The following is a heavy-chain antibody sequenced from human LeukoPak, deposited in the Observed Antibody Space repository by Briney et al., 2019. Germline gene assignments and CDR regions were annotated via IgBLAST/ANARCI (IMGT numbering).Heavy chain of an antibody. CDR3: AKHTIAAAGGLFDI. V-gene: IGHV3-74*01. D-gene: IGHD6-13*01. CDR1: GFTFSSYW. CDR2: IERDGSTT. Sequence: GGSLRLSCAASGFTFSSYWMHWVRQAPGKGLVWVSRIERDGSTTSYADSVRGRFTIPRDNSKNTLYLQMNSLRAEDTAVYYCAKHTIAAAGGLFDIWGQGTMVTVSS. J-gene: IGHJ3*02.